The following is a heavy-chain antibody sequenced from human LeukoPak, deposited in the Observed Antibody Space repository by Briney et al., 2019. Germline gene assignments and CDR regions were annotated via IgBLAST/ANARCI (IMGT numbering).Heavy chain of an antibody. CDR2: IYPGDSDT. V-gene: IGHV5-51*01. Sequence: GESLKISCKGSGYSFATYWIGWVRQMPGKGLEWIGIIYPGDSDTRYSPSFQGQVTISADKSITTAYLQWRSLKASGTAMYYCARRATSYEYFDLWGRGTLVTVSS. D-gene: IGHD2-15*01. CDR1: GYSFATYW. J-gene: IGHJ2*01. CDR3: ARRATSYEYFDL.